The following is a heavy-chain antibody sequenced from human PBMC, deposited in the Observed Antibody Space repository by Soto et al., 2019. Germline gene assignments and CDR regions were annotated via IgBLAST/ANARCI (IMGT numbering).Heavy chain of an antibody. CDR2: IYYSGST. V-gene: IGHV4-59*08. D-gene: IGHD5-12*01. Sequence: SETLSLTCTVSGGSISSYYWSWIRQPPGKGLEWIGYIYYSGSTNYNPSLKSRVTISVDTSKNQFSLKLTSAIDADTAAYYCARLVATYSGYCDYWGQGSQVTVSS. CDR3: ARLVATYSGYCDY. J-gene: IGHJ4*02. CDR1: GGSISSYY.